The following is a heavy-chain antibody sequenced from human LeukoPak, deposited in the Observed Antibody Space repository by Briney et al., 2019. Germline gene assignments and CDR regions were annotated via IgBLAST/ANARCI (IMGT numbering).Heavy chain of an antibody. CDR3: ARTVGTHRFDY. CDR2: IYYNGNT. CDR1: GGSISSSDYY. J-gene: IGHJ4*02. D-gene: IGHD4-23*01. V-gene: IGHV4-39*01. Sequence: SETLSLTCTVYGGSISSSDYYWGWIRQPPGERLEWIGTIYYNGNTYYNPSLQSRVIISVDTSKNQLSLKLTSVTAPDTAVYYCARTVGTHRFDYWGQVILVTVSS.